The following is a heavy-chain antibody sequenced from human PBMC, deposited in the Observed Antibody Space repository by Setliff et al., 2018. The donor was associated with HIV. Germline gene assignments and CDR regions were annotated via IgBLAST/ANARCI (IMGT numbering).Heavy chain of an antibody. CDR1: GFTFSNAW. J-gene: IGHJ4*02. V-gene: IGHV3-15*01. CDR2: IKNKTHGATT. CDR3: ARDPFLAQGFWSGYYSDY. D-gene: IGHD3-3*01. Sequence: GGSLRLSCVVSGFTFSNAWMSWVRQAPGKGLEWVGLIKNKTHGATTNYAAPVKGRCSISRDDSTNTLFLQMNSLRAEDTAVYYCARDPFLAQGFWSGYYSDYWGQGTLVTVSS.